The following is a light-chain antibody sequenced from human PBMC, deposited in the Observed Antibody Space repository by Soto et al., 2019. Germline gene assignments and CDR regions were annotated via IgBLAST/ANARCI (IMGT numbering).Light chain of an antibody. J-gene: IGKJ3*01. Sequence: DIQMTQSPSSLSASIGDRVTITCQASQDIRQYLNWYQQKPGKAPKLLIYDASRFETGVLSRFSGSGAGTDFTFTVSILQPEHIATYYCQLYDCISAGFTFVPGTKVDLK. V-gene: IGKV1-33*01. CDR1: QDIRQY. CDR2: DAS. CDR3: QLYDCISAGFT.